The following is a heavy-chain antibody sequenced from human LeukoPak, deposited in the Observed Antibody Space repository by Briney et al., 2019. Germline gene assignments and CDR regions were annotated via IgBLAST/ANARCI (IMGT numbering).Heavy chain of an antibody. CDR1: GFTFSSYA. V-gene: IGHV3-23*01. CDR2: ISGSGGST. J-gene: IGHJ3*02. D-gene: IGHD2-21*01. Sequence: GGSLRLSCAASGFTFSSYAMSWVRQAPGKGLEWVSAISGSGGSTYYADSVKGRFTISRDNSKNTPYLQMNSLRAEDTAVYYCAKDESVYCGGDCYADAFDIWGQGTMVTVSS. CDR3: AKDESVYCGGDCYADAFDI.